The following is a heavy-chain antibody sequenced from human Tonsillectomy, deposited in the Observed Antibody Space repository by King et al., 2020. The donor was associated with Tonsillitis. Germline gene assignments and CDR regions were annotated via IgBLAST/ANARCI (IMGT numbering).Heavy chain of an antibody. Sequence: QLQGSGPGLVKPSETLSLTCTVSGGSISSYYWSWIRQPPGKGLEWIGYIYYSGSTNYNPSLKSRVTISVDTSKNQFSLKLSSVTAADTAVYYCARLSGYCSGGSCYNFDYWGQGTLVTVSS. CDR2: IYYSGST. V-gene: IGHV4-59*08. CDR3: ARLSGYCSGGSCYNFDY. J-gene: IGHJ4*02. CDR1: GGSISSYY. D-gene: IGHD2-15*01.